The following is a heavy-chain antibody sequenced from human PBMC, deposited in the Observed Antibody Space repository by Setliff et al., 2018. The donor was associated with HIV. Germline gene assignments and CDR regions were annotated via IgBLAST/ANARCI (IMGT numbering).Heavy chain of an antibody. Sequence: HPGGSLRLSCAASGFTFDSYAINWVRQAPGKGLEWVSGISGSGSNTYYADSVKGRFTISRDNSKNAVYLQMNSLRAEDTAIYYCAKVGSNGWYYFDYWGHGTLVTVSS. CDR1: GFTFDSYA. J-gene: IGHJ4*01. D-gene: IGHD6-13*01. CDR3: AKVGSNGWYYFDY. CDR2: ISGSGSNT. V-gene: IGHV3-23*01.